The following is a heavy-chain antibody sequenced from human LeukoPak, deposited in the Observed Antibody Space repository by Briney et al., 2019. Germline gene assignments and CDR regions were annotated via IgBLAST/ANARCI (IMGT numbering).Heavy chain of an antibody. Sequence: GGSLRLSCAASGFTVSNDYMSWVRQAPGKGLGWVSVVYGGGATYYADSVKGRFTISRDNSKNTLYLQMNSLRAEDTAVYYCARLFPPSLHYFDYWGQGTLVTVSS. CDR1: GFTVSNDY. CDR3: ARLFPPSLHYFDY. D-gene: IGHD3-10*02. J-gene: IGHJ4*02. CDR2: VYGGGAT. V-gene: IGHV3-53*01.